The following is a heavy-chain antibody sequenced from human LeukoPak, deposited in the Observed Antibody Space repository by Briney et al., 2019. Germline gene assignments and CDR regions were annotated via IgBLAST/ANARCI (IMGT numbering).Heavy chain of an antibody. J-gene: IGHJ6*03. CDR1: GGTFSSYA. V-gene: IGHV1-69*13. CDR3: ARGGYDILTGYTYYYYYMDV. D-gene: IGHD3-9*01. CDR2: IIPIFGTA. Sequence: GASVKVSCKASGGTFSSYAISWVRQAAGQGLEWMGGIIPIFGTANYAQKFQGRVTITADESTSTAYMELSSLRSEDTAVYYCARGGYDILTGYTYYYYYMDVWGKGTTVTVSS.